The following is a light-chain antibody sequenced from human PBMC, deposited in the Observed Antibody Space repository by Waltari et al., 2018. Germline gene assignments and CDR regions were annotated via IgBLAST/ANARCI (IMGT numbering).Light chain of an antibody. CDR2: DAS. V-gene: IGKV3-20*01. Sequence: EIVLTQSPGTLSLSPGERATLSCRASQSVSRTLAWYQQKTGQAPGLLIYDASSRATGIPERFSGSGSGTDFSLTISRLEPEDFAVYYCQKYGTLPATFGQGTKVEIK. J-gene: IGKJ1*01. CDR3: QKYGTLPAT. CDR1: QSVSRT.